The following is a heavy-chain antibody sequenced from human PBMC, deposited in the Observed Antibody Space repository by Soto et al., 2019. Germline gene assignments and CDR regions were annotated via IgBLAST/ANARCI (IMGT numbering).Heavy chain of an antibody. V-gene: IGHV4-59*08. CDR1: CGSISSYY. Sequence: SETLSLTCTVSCGSISSYYWSWIRQPPGKGLEWIGYIYYSGSTNYNPSLKSRVTISVDTSKNQFSLKLSSVTAADTAVYYCARTRYSSSSDQNYYYYYYMDVWGKGTTVTVSS. CDR3: ARTRYSSSSDQNYYYYYYMDV. CDR2: IYYSGST. J-gene: IGHJ6*03. D-gene: IGHD6-6*01.